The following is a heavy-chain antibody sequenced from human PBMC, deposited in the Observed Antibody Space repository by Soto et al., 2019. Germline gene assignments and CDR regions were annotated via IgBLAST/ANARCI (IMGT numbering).Heavy chain of an antibody. CDR2: INTGSSYI. J-gene: IGHJ1*01. CDR1: GFTFSSYT. V-gene: IGHV3-21*01. D-gene: IGHD6-13*01. CDR3: AREMKQLVQEGFLQH. Sequence: GGSLRLSCAASGFTFSSYTMHWVRQAPGKGLEWVSSINTGSSYIYYADSLKGRFTISRDNAGNSLYLQMNSLRAEDTAVYYCAREMKQLVQEGFLQHWGQGTLVTVSS.